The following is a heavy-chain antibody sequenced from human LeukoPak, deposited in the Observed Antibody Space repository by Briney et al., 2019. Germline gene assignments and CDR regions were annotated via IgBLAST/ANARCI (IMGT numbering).Heavy chain of an antibody. CDR3: GRRLVSGYYYYFDY. V-gene: IGHV5-51*01. CDR1: GYSFTNSW. J-gene: IGHJ4*02. D-gene: IGHD3-22*01. Sequence: GESLKISCKGSGYSFTNSWIAWVRQMPGKGLEWMGIIYPGDSDTKYSPSFQGQVTISADKSIGTAYLQWSSLKASDTAMYYCGRRLVSGYYYYFDYWGQGTLVTVSS. CDR2: IYPGDSDT.